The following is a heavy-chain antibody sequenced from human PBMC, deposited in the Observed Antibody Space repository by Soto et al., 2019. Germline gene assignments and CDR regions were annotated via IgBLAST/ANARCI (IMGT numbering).Heavy chain of an antibody. J-gene: IGHJ4*02. Sequence: QVQLQESGPGLVRPSQTLSLTCTVSRDSISRGDYYWSWIRQHAGKGLEWIGYVTHNGSSFYNPSLQSRVIISVDTSKNQFALKLTPVTAADTAVYYCARTRTDTSSAFDHWGQGTLVTVSS. CDR2: VTHNGSS. V-gene: IGHV4-31*03. D-gene: IGHD6-6*01. CDR3: ARTRTDTSSAFDH. CDR1: RDSISRGDYY.